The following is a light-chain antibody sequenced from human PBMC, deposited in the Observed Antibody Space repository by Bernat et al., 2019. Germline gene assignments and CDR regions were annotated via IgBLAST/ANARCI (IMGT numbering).Light chain of an antibody. Sequence: QSVLTQPPSVSGAPGQRVTISCTGSSSNIGASYDVHWYQQVPGTAPKLLIFGDNNRPSGVPDRFSGSKSGTSASLAITGVHVEDEADYYCQSLDNILSCYFFGTGTTVSVL. J-gene: IGLJ1*01. CDR3: QSLDNILSCYF. V-gene: IGLV1-40*01. CDR1: SSNIGASYD. CDR2: GDN.